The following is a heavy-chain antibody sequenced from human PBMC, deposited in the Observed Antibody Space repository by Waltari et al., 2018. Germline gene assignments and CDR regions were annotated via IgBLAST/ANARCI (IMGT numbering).Heavy chain of an antibody. Sequence: QVQLVQSGAEVKKPGSSVTVSCKTSGYHFSSYAVSWVRQAPGQGLEWLGGFTPMHEAAFYAQKFEGRVTISADESATTVYMELSRLTSDDTAVYYCARNEGKGNYFYYYMDIWGEGTVVTVSS. V-gene: IGHV1-69*01. CDR1: GYHFSSYA. CDR2: FTPMHEAA. D-gene: IGHD3-10*01. J-gene: IGHJ6*03. CDR3: ARNEGKGNYFYYYMDI.